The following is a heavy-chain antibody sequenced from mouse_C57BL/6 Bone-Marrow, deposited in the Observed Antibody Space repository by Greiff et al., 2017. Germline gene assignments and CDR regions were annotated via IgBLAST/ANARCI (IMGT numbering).Heavy chain of an antibody. Sequence: VQLQQSGAELVRPGASVKLSCKASGYTFTDYYINWVKQRPGQGLEWIARLYPGSGNTYYNEKFKGKATLTAEKSSSTAYMQLSSLTSEDAAVYFCTSSSLGYFDVWGTGTTVTVSS. CDR1: GYTFTDYY. CDR3: TSSSLGYFDV. J-gene: IGHJ1*03. CDR2: LYPGSGNT. D-gene: IGHD1-3*01. V-gene: IGHV1-76*01.